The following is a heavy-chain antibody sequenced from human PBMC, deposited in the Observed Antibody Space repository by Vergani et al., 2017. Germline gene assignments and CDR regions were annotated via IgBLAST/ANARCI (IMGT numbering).Heavy chain of an antibody. D-gene: IGHD3-10*02. CDR1: GGSFSGYY. J-gene: IGHJ2*01. Sequence: QVQLPQWGAGLLKPSETLSLTCAVYGGSFSGYYWSWIRQPPGKGLEWIGEIHHSGSTNYNPSLKSRGTISVDTSKNQFSLKLSSVTAADTAVYYCARVFVRQHHGYWYFDLWGRGTLVTVSS. CDR3: ARVFVRQHHGYWYFDL. CDR2: IHHSGST. V-gene: IGHV4-34*01.